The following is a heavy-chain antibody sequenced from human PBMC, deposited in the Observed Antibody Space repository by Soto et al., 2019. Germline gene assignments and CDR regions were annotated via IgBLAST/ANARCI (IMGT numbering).Heavy chain of an antibody. CDR1: AGSNSSQY. V-gene: IGHV4-59*11. CDR2: SSYAGSP. CDR3: TRGYSNYSWFDP. D-gene: IGHD4-4*01. Sequence: SETLSRTCTVSAGSNSSQYSGWIRKPPGTGLEGIGYSSYAGSPNYNPSLKSRVTISMDTSKNQFSLKLSSVTAADTAVYYCTRGYSNYSWFDPWGQGTLVTSPQ. J-gene: IGHJ5*02.